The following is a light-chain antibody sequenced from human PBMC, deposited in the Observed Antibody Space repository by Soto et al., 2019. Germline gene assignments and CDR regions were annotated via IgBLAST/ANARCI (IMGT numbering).Light chain of an antibody. V-gene: IGKV1-39*01. CDR3: QQSFNTPPT. CDR2: AAS. J-gene: IGKJ4*01. Sequence: DIPMTQSPSSLSASVGDIVTITCRSSQSIGDNLNWYQLKPGTAPNLLIYAASNLQSGVPSRFSGSGSGTDFTLTISNLQPEDFVSYFCQQSFNTPPTFGGGTKVEIQ. CDR1: QSIGDN.